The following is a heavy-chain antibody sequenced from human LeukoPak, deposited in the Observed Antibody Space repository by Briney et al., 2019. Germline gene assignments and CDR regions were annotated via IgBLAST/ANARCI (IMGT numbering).Heavy chain of an antibody. J-gene: IGHJ6*03. Sequence: GGSLRLSCTASGFTFGVYAMHWVRQAPGKGLEWVSLISWDGGSTYYADSVKGRFTISRDNNKNSLYLQMNSLRAEDTALYYCAKAGYCSSTSCYAGDYYYYYYMDVWGKGTTVTVSS. CDR1: GFTFGVYA. D-gene: IGHD2-2*01. CDR2: ISWDGGST. V-gene: IGHV3-43D*03. CDR3: AKAGYCSSTSCYAGDYYYYYYMDV.